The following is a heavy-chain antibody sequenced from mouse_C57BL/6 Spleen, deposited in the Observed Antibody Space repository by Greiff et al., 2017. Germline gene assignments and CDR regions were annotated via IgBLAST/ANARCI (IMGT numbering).Heavy chain of an antibody. V-gene: IGHV1-53*01. CDR1: GYTFTSYW. CDR2: INPSNGST. CDR3: ARKEEKLSYFDY. Sequence: VRLQQPGTELVKPGASVKLSCKASGYTFTSYWMHWVKQRPGQGLEWIGNINPSNGSTNYNEKFKSKSTLTVDKSSSTAYMQHSSLTSEDSAVYYCARKEEKLSYFDYWGQGTTLTVSS. D-gene: IGHD4-1*01. J-gene: IGHJ2*01.